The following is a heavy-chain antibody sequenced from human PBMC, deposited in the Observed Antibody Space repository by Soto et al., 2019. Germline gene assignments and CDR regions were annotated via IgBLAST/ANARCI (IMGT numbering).Heavy chain of an antibody. J-gene: IGHJ4*02. CDR2: VYYSGST. CDR3: ARHVSPNYYDSSGPSRAFDY. D-gene: IGHD3-22*01. CDR1: GGSISSSSYY. V-gene: IGHV4-39*01. Sequence: PSETLSLTXTVSGGSISSSSYYWGWIRQPPGKGLEWIGSVYYSGSTYYNPSLKSRVTISVDTSKNQFSLKLSSVTAADTAVYYCARHVSPNYYDSSGPSRAFDYWGQGTLVTVSS.